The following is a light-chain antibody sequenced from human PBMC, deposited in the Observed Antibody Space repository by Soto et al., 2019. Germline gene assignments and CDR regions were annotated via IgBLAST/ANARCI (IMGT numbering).Light chain of an antibody. Sequence: DIQMTQSPSTLSASVGDRVTITCRASQSISSWLAWYQQKPGKAPKLLIYDASSLESGVPSRFSGSGSGTELTLTISSLQPDDFATYYCQQYNSYSEFGQGTKV. V-gene: IGKV1-5*01. CDR2: DAS. CDR3: QQYNSYSE. J-gene: IGKJ1*01. CDR1: QSISSW.